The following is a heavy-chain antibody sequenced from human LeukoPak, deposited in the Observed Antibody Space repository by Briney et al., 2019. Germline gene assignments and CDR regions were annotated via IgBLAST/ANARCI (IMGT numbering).Heavy chain of an antibody. J-gene: IGHJ6*02. CDR3: ARGLRWLNGLMDV. CDR2: ISYDGSNK. Sequence: PGRSLRLSCAASGFTFSSYGMHWVRQAPGKGLEWVAVISYDGSNKYYADSVKGRFTISRDNAKNTLYLQMNSLRVEDTAVYYCARGLRWLNGLMDVWGQGTTVTVSS. CDR1: GFTFSSYG. V-gene: IGHV3-30*03. D-gene: IGHD5-24*01.